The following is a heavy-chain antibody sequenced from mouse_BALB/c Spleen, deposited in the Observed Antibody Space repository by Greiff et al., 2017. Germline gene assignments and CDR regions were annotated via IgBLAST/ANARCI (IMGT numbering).Heavy chain of an antibody. V-gene: IGHV5-6-5*01. J-gene: IGHJ3*01. CDR1: GFTFSSYA. Sequence: EVKVVESGGGLVKPGGSLKLSCAASGFTFSSYAMSWVRQTPEKRLEWVASISSGGSTYYPDSVKGRFTISRDNARNILYLQMSSLRSEDTAMYYCARAIYYGNGFAYWGQGTLVTVSA. CDR2: ISSGGST. D-gene: IGHD2-1*01. CDR3: ARAIYYGNGFAY.